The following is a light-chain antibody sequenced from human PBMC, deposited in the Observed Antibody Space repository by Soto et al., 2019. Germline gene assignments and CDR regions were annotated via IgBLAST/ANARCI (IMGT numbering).Light chain of an antibody. J-gene: IGLJ1*01. V-gene: IGLV1-40*01. Sequence: SVLKQPPSVSGAPGQRFPISCTGTISNIGAGYHVHWYQQHPGIAPKLLISHNNNRPSGVPDRFSGSKSDTSASLAITGLQADDEADYYCQYYDNSLSGYVFGTGTKVTVL. CDR2: HNN. CDR3: QYYDNSLSGYV. CDR1: ISNIGAGYH.